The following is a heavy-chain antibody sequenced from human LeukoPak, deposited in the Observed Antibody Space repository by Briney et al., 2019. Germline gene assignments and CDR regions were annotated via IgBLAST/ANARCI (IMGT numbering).Heavy chain of an antibody. D-gene: IGHD2-2*01. V-gene: IGHV1-2*02. CDR3: AIVPAAEFYFDY. Sequence: ASVKVSCKASGYTFTGYYMHWVRQAPGQGLEWMGWINPNSGCTNYAQKFQGRVTMTRDTSISTAYMELSRLRSDDTAVYYCAIVPAAEFYFDYWGQGTLVTVSP. CDR1: GYTFTGYY. J-gene: IGHJ4*02. CDR2: INPNSGCT.